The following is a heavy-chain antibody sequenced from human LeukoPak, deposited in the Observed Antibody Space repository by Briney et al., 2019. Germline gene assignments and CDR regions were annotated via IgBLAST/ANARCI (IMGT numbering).Heavy chain of an antibody. V-gene: IGHV3-21*01. D-gene: IGHD3-22*01. Sequence: GGSLRLSCAASGFTFSSYSMYWVRQAPGKGLEWVSSISSSSSYIYYADSVKGRFTISRDNAKNSLYLQMNSLRAEDTAVYYCARHGYDTEFYQAHFDYWGQGAQVTVSS. CDR1: GFTFSSYS. CDR2: ISSSSSYI. J-gene: IGHJ4*02. CDR3: ARHGYDTEFYQAHFDY.